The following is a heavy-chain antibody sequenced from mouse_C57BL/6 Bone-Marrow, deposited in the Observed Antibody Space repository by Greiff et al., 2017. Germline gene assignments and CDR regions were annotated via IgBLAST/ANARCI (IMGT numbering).Heavy chain of an antibody. D-gene: IGHD4-1*01. CDR3: ARADWDGAFDY. Sequence: EVQLQESGPGMVKPSQSLSLTCPVTGYSITSGYDWHWIRHFPGNKLEWMGYIRYSGSTNYNPSLKSRISITHDTSKNPFFLKLNSVTTEDTATYYCARADWDGAFDYWGQGTTLTVSS. J-gene: IGHJ2*01. V-gene: IGHV3-1*01. CDR1: GYSITSGYD. CDR2: IRYSGST.